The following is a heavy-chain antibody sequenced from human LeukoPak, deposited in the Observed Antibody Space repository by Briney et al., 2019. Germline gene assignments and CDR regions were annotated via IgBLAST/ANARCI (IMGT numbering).Heavy chain of an antibody. Sequence: KPSETLSLTCTVSGGSISSYYWSWIRQPPGKGLEWIGYIYYSGSTNYNPSLQSRVTMSVDTSKNQFSLRLYSVTAADTAVYYCARGGYSTGWSFFDYWGQGPLVTVSS. V-gene: IGHV4-59*12. CDR3: ARGGYSTGWSFFDY. CDR1: GGSISSYY. CDR2: IYYSGST. J-gene: IGHJ4*02. D-gene: IGHD6-19*01.